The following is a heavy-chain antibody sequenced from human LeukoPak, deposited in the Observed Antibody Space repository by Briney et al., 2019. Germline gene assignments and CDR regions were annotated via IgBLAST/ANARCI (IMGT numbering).Heavy chain of an antibody. CDR2: ISSSSSTI. D-gene: IGHD1-26*01. J-gene: IGHJ6*02. CDR1: GFTFSGYH. CDR3: ARSGNYPYGMDV. V-gene: IGHV3-48*02. Sequence: GGSLRLSCVASGFTFSGYHINWVRQAPGKGLEWASYISSSSSTIYYADSVKGRFTISRDNAKNSLYLQMNSLRDEDTAVYYCARSGNYPYGMDVWGQGTTVTVSS.